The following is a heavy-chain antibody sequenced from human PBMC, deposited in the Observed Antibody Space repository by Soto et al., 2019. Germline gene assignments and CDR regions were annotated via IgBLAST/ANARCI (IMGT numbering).Heavy chain of an antibody. CDR2: ISGSGGST. CDR3: AKDHIVVVTAIFDY. D-gene: IGHD2-21*02. CDR1: GFTFSSYA. Sequence: EVQLLESGGGLVQPGGSVRLSCAASGFTFSSYAMSWVRQAPGKGLEWVSAISGSGGSTYYADSVKGRFTISRDNSKNTLYLQMNSLRAEDTAIYYCAKDHIVVVTAIFDYWGQGTLVTVSS. V-gene: IGHV3-23*01. J-gene: IGHJ4*02.